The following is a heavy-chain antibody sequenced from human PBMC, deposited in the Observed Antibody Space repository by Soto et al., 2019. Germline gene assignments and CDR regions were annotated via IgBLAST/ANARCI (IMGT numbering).Heavy chain of an antibody. CDR1: GYTFTSYT. J-gene: IGHJ4*02. CDR3: ARDTGNFFDY. V-gene: IGHV1-18*01. CDR2: IGPSSGNT. Sequence: GSVEVSCKASGYTFTSYTISWVRQAPGQGLEWVGWIGPSSGNTDSARNLQGRVTMTTDTSTSTAYMELRSLRSDDTAVYYCARDTGNFFDYWGEGTLVTVST.